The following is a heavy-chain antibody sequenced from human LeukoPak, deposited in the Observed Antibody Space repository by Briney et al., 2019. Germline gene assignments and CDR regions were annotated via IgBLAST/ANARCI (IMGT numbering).Heavy chain of an antibody. CDR1: GGEFSTDW. Sequence: SLLISSQAAGGEFSTDWFGCWRQLPRKDLVWMGIIYPGNSHTRYSPSFQGQVTISADTSISTAYLHWSSLQSSDTAMYYCAKFHATWYGDTWGQGTLVTVSS. D-gene: IGHD6-13*01. CDR3: AKFHATWYGDT. CDR2: IYPGNSHT. J-gene: IGHJ4*02. V-gene: IGHV5-51*01.